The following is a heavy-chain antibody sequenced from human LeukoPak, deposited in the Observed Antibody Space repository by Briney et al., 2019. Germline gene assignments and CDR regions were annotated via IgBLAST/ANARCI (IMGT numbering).Heavy chain of an antibody. CDR3: TRETGATDS. J-gene: IGHJ4*02. CDR1: GFTVSSSY. V-gene: IGHV3-66*01. CDR2: IYSDGST. Sequence: GGSLRLSCAVSGFTVSSSYMSWVRQAPEGKGLEWVSVIYSDGSTYYADSVKGRFTISRDNSKNMLYLQMNSLRAEDTGLYYCTRETGATDSWGQGALVTGSS. D-gene: IGHD1-26*01.